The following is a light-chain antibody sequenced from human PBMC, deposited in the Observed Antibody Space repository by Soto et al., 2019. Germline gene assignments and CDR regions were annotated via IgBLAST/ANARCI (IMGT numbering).Light chain of an antibody. CDR2: AAT. CDR3: LQDYSYPRT. CDR1: QGIRND. Sequence: AIQMTQSPSSLSASVGDRVTITCRASQGIRNDLGWYQDKPGKAPKLLIYAATSLQAGVPSRFSGSGSGTDFTLTITSLQPEDFATYYCLQDYSYPRTFGQGTKVEIK. J-gene: IGKJ1*01. V-gene: IGKV1-6*01.